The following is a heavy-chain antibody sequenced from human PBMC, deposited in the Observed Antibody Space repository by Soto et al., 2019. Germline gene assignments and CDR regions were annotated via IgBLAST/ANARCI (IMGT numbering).Heavy chain of an antibody. D-gene: IGHD5-12*01. CDR3: ARHINEDIVATIPFDY. CDR1: GGSISSSSYY. V-gene: IGHV4-39*01. Sequence: QLQLQESGPGLVKPSETLSLTCTVSGGSISSSSYYWGWIRQPPGKGLEWIGSIYYSGSTYYNPSLKSRVTISVDTSKNQFSLKLSSVTAADTAVYYCARHINEDIVATIPFDYWGQGTLVTVSS. CDR2: IYYSGST. J-gene: IGHJ4*02.